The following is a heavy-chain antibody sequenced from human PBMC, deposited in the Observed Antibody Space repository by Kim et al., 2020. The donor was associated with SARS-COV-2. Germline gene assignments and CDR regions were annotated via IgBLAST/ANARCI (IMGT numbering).Heavy chain of an antibody. CDR3: ARGSLCSGGSCEMSKFDP. J-gene: IGHJ5*02. D-gene: IGHD2-15*01. Sequence: SVKVSCKASGGTFSSYAISWVRQAPGQGLEWMGRIIPILGIANYAQKFQGRVTITADKSTSTAYMELSSLRSEDTAVYYCARGSLCSGGSCEMSKFDPWGQGTLVTVSS. V-gene: IGHV1-69*04. CDR2: IIPILGIA. CDR1: GGTFSSYA.